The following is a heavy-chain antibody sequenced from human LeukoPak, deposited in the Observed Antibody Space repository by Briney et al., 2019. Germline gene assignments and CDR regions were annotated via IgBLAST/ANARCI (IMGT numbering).Heavy chain of an antibody. D-gene: IGHD4-17*01. CDR3: ARDEGSGDYERSPPPFDY. CDR1: GGTFSSYA. CDR2: IIPIFGTA. J-gene: IGHJ4*02. V-gene: IGHV1-69*06. Sequence: ASVKVSCKASGGTFSSYAISWVRQAPGQGLEWMGGIIPIFGTANYAQKFQGRVTITADKSTSTAYMELSSLRSEDTAVYYCARDEGSGDYERSPPPFDYWGQGTLVTVSS.